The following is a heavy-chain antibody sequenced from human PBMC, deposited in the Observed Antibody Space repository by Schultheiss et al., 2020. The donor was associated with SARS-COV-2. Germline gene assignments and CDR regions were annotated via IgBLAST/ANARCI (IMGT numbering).Heavy chain of an antibody. V-gene: IGHV1-18*04. CDR3: ARDSLYYYGSGSYSDYYYGMDV. J-gene: IGHJ6*02. Sequence: ASVKVSCKPSGYTFTSFSINWVRQAPGQGLEWMGWISAYNGNTNYAQKLQGRVTMTTDTSTSTAYMELRSLRSDDTAVYYCARDSLYYYGSGSYSDYYYGMDVWGQGTTVTVSS. CDR2: ISAYNGNT. D-gene: IGHD3-10*01. CDR1: GYTFTSFS.